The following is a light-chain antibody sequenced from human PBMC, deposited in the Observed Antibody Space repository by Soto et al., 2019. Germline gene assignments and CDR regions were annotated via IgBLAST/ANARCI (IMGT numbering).Light chain of an antibody. Sequence: QSALTQPASVSGSPGQSITISCIGTSSDVGGYDYVSWYQQNPGKAPKLIIYEVINRPSRVSSRFSGSKSGNTASLTISGLQAEDEADYYCSSYTSDSTHVFGSGTKVTVL. CDR2: EVI. J-gene: IGLJ1*01. CDR1: SSDVGGYDY. CDR3: SSYTSDSTHV. V-gene: IGLV2-14*01.